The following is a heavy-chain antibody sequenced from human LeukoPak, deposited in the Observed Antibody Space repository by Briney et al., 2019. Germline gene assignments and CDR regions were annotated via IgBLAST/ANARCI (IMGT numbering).Heavy chain of an antibody. D-gene: IGHD5-18*01. CDR3: ARHAGYGYGPFLDY. Sequence: SETLSLTCTVSGGSISNRSCYWGWIRQPPGKGLEWIGITYYSGSTYYNPSVKGRVTISVDTSKNQFSLQLSSVTAADTAVYYCARHAGYGYGPFLDYWGQGTQVTVSS. V-gene: IGHV4-39*01. CDR2: TYYSGST. J-gene: IGHJ4*02. CDR1: GGSISNRSCY.